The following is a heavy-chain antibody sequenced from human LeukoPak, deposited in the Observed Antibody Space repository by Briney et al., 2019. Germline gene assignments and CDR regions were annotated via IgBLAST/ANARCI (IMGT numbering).Heavy chain of an antibody. Sequence: PGGSLRLSCAASGFTFNDAWMNWVRQGSGKGLEWVGRIKSKTDGGTTDYAAPVKGRFTISRDDSKNILYLQMNSLKIKDTAVYYCSTGRLDYWGQGTLVTVSS. CDR3: STGRLDY. CDR1: GFTFNDAW. V-gene: IGHV3-15*01. J-gene: IGHJ4*02. CDR2: IKSKTDGGTT.